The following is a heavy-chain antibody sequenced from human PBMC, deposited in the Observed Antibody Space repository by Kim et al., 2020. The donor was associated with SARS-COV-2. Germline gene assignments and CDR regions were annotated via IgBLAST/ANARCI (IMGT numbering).Heavy chain of an antibody. CDR1: GITFSSNW. V-gene: IGHV3-74*01. J-gene: IGHJ4*02. CDR2: INSDGSTT. Sequence: GGSLRLSCEASGITFSSNWMHWVRQVPGKGLEWVSRINSDGSTTTYADSVKGRFTISRDNAKNTLDLQMNSLRADDTAVYYCARGLKVGSSGLGYWGQGTLVTVS. CDR3: ARGLKVGSSGLGY. D-gene: IGHD1-26*01.